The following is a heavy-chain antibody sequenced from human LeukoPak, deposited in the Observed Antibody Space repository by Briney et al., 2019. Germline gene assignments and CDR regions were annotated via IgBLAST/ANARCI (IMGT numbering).Heavy chain of an antibody. J-gene: IGHJ4*02. V-gene: IGHV3-23*01. D-gene: IGHD6-6*01. CDR2: ISISGENT. Sequence: SGGSLRLSCAASGFTFSSYAMSWVRQAPGKGLEWVSAISISGENTYYADSVKGRFTISRDTSRNTLYLQMHSLRAEDTAVHYCARLISTSSSRFSDYWGQGTLVTVSS. CDR1: GFTFSSYA. CDR3: ARLISTSSSRFSDY.